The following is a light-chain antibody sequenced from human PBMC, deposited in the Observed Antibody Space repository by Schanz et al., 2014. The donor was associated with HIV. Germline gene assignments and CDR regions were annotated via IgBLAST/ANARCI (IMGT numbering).Light chain of an antibody. J-gene: IGKJ2*01. CDR1: QSISNW. Sequence: DIQMTQSPSTLSASVGDRVTITCRASQSISNWLAWYQQKSGKAPKPLIFKASTLQSGVPSRFSGSGSGTEFTLTISSLQPDDFATYYCQQYGSYSYTFGQGTKLEI. CDR3: QQYGSYSYT. CDR2: KAS. V-gene: IGKV1-5*03.